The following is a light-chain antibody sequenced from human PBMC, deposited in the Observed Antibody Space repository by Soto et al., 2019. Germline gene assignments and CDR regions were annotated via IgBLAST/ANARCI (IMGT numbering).Light chain of an antibody. V-gene: IGLV2-14*01. Sequence: QYALTQPASVSGSPGQSITISCTGTSSDVGGYNYVSWFQQHPGRPPKLMIYEVSNRPSGVSNRFSGSKSGNTASLTISGLQPEDEADYYCSSFTSSRTYVFGSGTKVTVL. CDR3: SSFTSSRTYV. J-gene: IGLJ1*01. CDR2: EVS. CDR1: SSDVGGYNY.